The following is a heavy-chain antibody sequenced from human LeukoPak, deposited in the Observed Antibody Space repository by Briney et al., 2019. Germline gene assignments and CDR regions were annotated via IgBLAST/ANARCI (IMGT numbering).Heavy chain of an antibody. V-gene: IGHV4-59*01. J-gene: IGHJ5*02. CDR3: ARDESYCSGGSCYEFDP. CDR1: GGSISSYY. Sequence: PSETPSLTCTVSGGSISSYYWSWIRQPPGKGLEWIGYIYYSGSTNYNPSLKSRVTISVDTSKNQFSLKLSSVTAADTAVYYCARDESYCSGGSCYEFDPWGQGTLVTVSS. D-gene: IGHD2-15*01. CDR2: IYYSGST.